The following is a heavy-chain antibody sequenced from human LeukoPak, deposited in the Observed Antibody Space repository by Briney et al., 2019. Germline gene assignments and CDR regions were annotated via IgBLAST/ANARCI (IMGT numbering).Heavy chain of an antibody. V-gene: IGHV1-69*13. CDR2: IIPIFGTA. CDR3: ARDPNYYDSSGYDLDY. D-gene: IGHD3-22*01. J-gene: IGHJ4*02. CDR1: GGTFSSYA. Sequence: SVKVSCKASGGTFSSYAISWVRQAPGQGLEWMGGIIPIFGTANYTQKFQGRVTITADESTSTAYMELSSLRSEDTAVYYCARDPNYYDSSGYDLDYWGQGTLVTVSS.